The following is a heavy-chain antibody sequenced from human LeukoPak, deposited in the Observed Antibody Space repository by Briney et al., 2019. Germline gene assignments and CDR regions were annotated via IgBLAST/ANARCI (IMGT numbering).Heavy chain of an antibody. Sequence: SVKVSCKASGGTFSSYAVSWVRQAPGQGLEWMGGIIPIFGTANYAQKFQGRVTITADESTSTAYMELSSLRSEDTAVYYCARVSIRGLRFLEQGEGRYYFDYWGQGTLVTVSS. D-gene: IGHD3-3*01. V-gene: IGHV1-69*13. CDR1: GGTFSSYA. CDR3: ARVSIRGLRFLEQGEGRYYFDY. J-gene: IGHJ4*02. CDR2: IIPIFGTA.